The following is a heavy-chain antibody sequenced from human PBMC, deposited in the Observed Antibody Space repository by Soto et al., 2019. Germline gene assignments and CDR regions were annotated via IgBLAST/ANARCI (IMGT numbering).Heavy chain of an antibody. Sequence: EVQLVESGGGLVKPGGSLRLSCAASGFTFSSYSMNWVRQAPGKGLEWVSSISSSSSSIYYADSLKSRFTISRDNAKNSLYLHMNSLRAEDTAVYYCARDNSDYWGQGTLVTVSS. CDR2: ISSSSSSI. CDR3: ARDNSDY. CDR1: GFTFSSYS. J-gene: IGHJ4*02. V-gene: IGHV3-21*01.